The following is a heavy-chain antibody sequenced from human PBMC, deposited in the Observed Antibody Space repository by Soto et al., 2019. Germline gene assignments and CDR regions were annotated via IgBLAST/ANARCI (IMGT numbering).Heavy chain of an antibody. V-gene: IGHV3-73*02. CDR3: TRLAFGSTWYGFDY. CDR1: GFTFSGSA. D-gene: IGHD6-13*01. Sequence: EVQLVESGGGLVQPGGSLKLSCAASGFTFSGSAIHWVRQASGTGLEWVGRIKNKPDNYATAYAASVKDRFTISRDDSKNTAYLQMNSMRTEDTAVYYCTRLAFGSTWYGFDYWCQGTLVTVSS. J-gene: IGHJ4*02. CDR2: IKNKPDNYAT.